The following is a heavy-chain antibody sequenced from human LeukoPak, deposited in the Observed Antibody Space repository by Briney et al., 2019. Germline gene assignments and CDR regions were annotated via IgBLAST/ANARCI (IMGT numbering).Heavy chain of an antibody. J-gene: IGHJ4*02. D-gene: IGHD3-22*01. V-gene: IGHV4-61*02. CDR3: ARGRLGRYYYDRSGYYHFDY. CDR1: GGSISSGSYY. CDR2: IYTSGST. Sequence: SQTLSLTCTVSGGSISSGSYYWSWIRQPAGKGLEWIGRIYTSGSTNYNPSLKSRVTISVDTSKNQFSLKLSSVTAADTAVYYCARGRLGRYYYDRSGYYHFDYWGQGTLVTVSS.